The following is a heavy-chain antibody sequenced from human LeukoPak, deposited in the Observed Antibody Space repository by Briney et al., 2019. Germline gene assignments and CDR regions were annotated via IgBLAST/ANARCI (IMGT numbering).Heavy chain of an antibody. J-gene: IGHJ3*01. CDR2: IYADGYT. V-gene: IGHV3-53*04. Sequence: GGSLRLSCAASGLTFTNYAMSWVRQAPGKGLEWVSAIYADGYTRDAASVKGRFSISRHNSKNTVYLQMDNLRPEDTAVYYCARDRRGEKDFDVWGPGTMVTVSS. CDR1: GLTFTNYA. CDR3: ARDRRGEKDFDV.